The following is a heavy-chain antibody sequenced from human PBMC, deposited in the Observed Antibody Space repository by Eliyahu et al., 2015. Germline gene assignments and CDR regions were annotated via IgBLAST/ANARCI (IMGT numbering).Heavy chain of an antibody. Sequence: EVQLVESGGGLVKPGGSLRLSCAASGFTFSRYSMNWVRQAPGKGLEWVSSISSSGNYIYYADSLKGRFTISRDNAKNSLYLQMSSLRAEDTAVYYCARAGGGGGWSYDYWGQGTLVTVSS. J-gene: IGHJ4*02. CDR3: ARAGGGGGWSYDY. CDR1: GFTFSRYS. D-gene: IGHD6-19*01. V-gene: IGHV3-21*01. CDR2: ISSSGNYI.